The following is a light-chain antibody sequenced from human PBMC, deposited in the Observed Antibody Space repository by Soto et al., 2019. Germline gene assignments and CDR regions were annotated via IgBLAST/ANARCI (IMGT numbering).Light chain of an antibody. CDR3: CSYAGGSTLL. V-gene: IGLV2-23*01. J-gene: IGLJ3*02. CDR1: SSDIGTYNL. CDR2: EGS. Sequence: QSALTQPASVSGSPGQSITISCTGTSSDIGTYNLVSWYQHHPGKAPKLMIYEGSKRPSGVANRFSGSKSGNTASLTISGLQAEDEADYYCCSYAGGSTLLFGGGTKLTVL.